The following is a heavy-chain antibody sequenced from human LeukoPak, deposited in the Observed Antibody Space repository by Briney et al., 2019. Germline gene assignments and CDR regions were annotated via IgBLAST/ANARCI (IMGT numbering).Heavy chain of an antibody. CDR2: IYYSGST. Sequence: KTSETLSLTCTVSGGSISSHYWSWIRQPPGKGLEWIGYIYYSGSTNYNPSLKSRVTISVDTSKNQFSLKLCSVTAADTAVYYCARDGRYSYGFDYWGQGTLVTVSS. CDR3: ARDGRYSYGFDY. J-gene: IGHJ4*02. V-gene: IGHV4-59*11. CDR1: GGSISSHY. D-gene: IGHD5-18*01.